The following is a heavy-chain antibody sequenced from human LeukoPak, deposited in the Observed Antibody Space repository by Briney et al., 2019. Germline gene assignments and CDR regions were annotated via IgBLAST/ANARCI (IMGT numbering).Heavy chain of an antibody. CDR2: IYYTGST. CDR3: ASHGSSGHDPLT. V-gene: IGHV4-59*08. D-gene: IGHD5-12*01. CDR1: GDSIRSYY. J-gene: IGHJ4*01. Sequence: PSETLSLTCTVSGDSIRSYYWNWVRRPPGKGLEWIGYIYYTGSTSYNPSLKSRVTISLDTSKSQFSLRLTSVTAADTAVYYCASHGSSGHDPLTWGQGTLVTVSS.